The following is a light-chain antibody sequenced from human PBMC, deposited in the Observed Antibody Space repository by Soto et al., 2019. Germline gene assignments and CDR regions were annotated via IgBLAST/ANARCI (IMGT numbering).Light chain of an antibody. V-gene: IGLV2-8*01. Sequence: QSSLTQPTSASGSPGQSVTISCTGTSSDVGAYKYVSWYQQYPGKAPKLMIYEVTKRPSGVPDRFSGSKSGNTASLTVSGLQAEDEADYYCTSYVGNDIWLFGGGTKLTVL. CDR3: TSYVGNDIWL. CDR1: SSDVGAYKY. CDR2: EVT. J-gene: IGLJ3*02.